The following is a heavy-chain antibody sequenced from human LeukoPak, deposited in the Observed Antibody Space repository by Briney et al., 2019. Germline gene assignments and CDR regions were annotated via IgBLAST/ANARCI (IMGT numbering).Heavy chain of an antibody. V-gene: IGHV1-24*01. CDR1: GYSITELS. CDR2: YPGSGEI. D-gene: IGHD3-9*01. Sequence: ASVKVSCKVSGYSITELSTHWVRQAPGKGLEWMGGYPGSGEIIYEQKFQDRVTMTEDTSTDTAYMELSSLRSEDTALYYCATGTHYDLLPFWGQETLVTVSS. CDR3: ATGTHYDLLPF. J-gene: IGHJ4*02.